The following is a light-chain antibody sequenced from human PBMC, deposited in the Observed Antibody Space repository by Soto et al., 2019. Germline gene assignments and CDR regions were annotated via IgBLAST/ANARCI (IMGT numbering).Light chain of an antibody. V-gene: IGKV3-20*01. CDR2: GAS. CDR1: QSATSSF. J-gene: IGKJ1*01. Sequence: EIVLTQSPGTLSLYHGVRATLSCRASQSATSSFLAWYQQKPGLPPRLLIYGASNRATVIPDRFSGSGSGTDFTLTICRLEPEDFALYYCQQYASSPWTFGQGTKVDIK. CDR3: QQYASSPWT.